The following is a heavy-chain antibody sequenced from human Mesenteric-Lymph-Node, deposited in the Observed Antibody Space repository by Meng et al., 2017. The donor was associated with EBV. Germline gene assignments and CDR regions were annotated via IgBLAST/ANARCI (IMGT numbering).Heavy chain of an antibody. CDR1: GFRFGNYV. CDR3: AKDTTMEM. CDR2: ISGRGSGT. J-gene: IGHJ4*02. D-gene: IGHD5-18*01. Sequence: EGQLVESGGGLVQPGGSLRLTCAASGFRFGNYVMTWVRQAPGKGLEWVSAISGRGSGTYYGDSVQGRFTISRDNSKNTIYLQMNSLRVEDTAVYYCAKDTTMEMWGQGTLVTVSS. V-gene: IGHV3-23*04.